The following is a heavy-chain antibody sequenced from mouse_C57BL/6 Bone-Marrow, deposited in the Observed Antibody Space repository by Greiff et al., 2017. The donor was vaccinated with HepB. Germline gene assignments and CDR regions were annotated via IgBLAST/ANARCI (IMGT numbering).Heavy chain of an antibody. CDR2: IYPGNGDT. D-gene: IGHD1-1*01. CDR1: GYTFTSYN. CDR3: ARGWTTVVAEYYYAMDY. Sequence: QSGAELVRPGASVKMSCKASGYTFTSYNMHWVKQTPRQGLEWIGAIYPGNGDTSYNQKFKGKATLTVDKSSRTAYMQLSSLTSEDSAVYFCARGWTTVVAEYYYAMDYWGQGTSVTVSS. V-gene: IGHV1-12*01. J-gene: IGHJ4*01.